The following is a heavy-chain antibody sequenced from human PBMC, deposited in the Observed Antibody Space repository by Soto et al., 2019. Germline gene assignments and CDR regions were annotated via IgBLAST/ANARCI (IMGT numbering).Heavy chain of an antibody. Sequence: GGSLRLSCAASGFTFSSYGMHWVRQAPGKGLEWVAVIWYDGSNKYYADSVKGRFTISRDNSKNTLYLQMNSLRAEDTAVYYCARDRCTNGVCYGPCWFDPWGQGTLVTVSS. J-gene: IGHJ5*02. CDR1: GFTFSSYG. D-gene: IGHD2-8*01. CDR3: ARDRCTNGVCYGPCWFDP. V-gene: IGHV3-33*01. CDR2: IWYDGSNK.